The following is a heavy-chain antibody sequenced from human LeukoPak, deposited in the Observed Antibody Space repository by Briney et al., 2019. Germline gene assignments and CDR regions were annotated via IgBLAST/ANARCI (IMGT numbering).Heavy chain of an antibody. CDR3: ARGGSYYDY. D-gene: IGHD1-26*01. CDR1: GGSISSGGYY. J-gene: IGHJ4*02. V-gene: IGHV4-30-2*01. CDR2: IYHSGST. Sequence: PSETLSLTCTVSGGSISSGGYYWSWIRQPPGKGLEWIGYIYHSGSTYYNPSLKSRVTISVDRSKNQFSLKLSSVTAADTAVYYCARGGSYYDYWGQGTLVTVSS.